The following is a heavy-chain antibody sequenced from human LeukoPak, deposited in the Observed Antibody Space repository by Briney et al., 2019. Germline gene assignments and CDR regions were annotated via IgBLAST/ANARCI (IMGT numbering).Heavy chain of an antibody. CDR3: ARSQYYYDSSGWLFDY. CDR2: IYYSGST. CDR1: GGSISSYY. V-gene: IGHV4-59*12. Sequence: SEPLSLTCTVSGGSISSYYWSWIRQPPGKGLEWIGYIYYSGSTYYNPSLKSRVTISVDTSKNQFSLKLSSVTAADTAVYYCARSQYYYDSSGWLFDYWGQGTLVTVSS. J-gene: IGHJ4*02. D-gene: IGHD3-22*01.